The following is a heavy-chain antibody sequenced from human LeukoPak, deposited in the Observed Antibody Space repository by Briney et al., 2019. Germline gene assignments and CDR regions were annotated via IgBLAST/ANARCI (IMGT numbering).Heavy chain of an antibody. CDR3: ARGPYYDFWSGRDYYYYMDV. D-gene: IGHD3-3*01. Sequence: SETLSLTCTVSGGSISSSSYYWGWIRQPPGKGLEWIVSIYYSGSTYYNPSLKSRVTISVDTSKNQFSLKLSSVTAADTAVYYCARGPYYDFWSGRDYYYYMDVWGKGTTVTVSS. J-gene: IGHJ6*03. CDR1: GGSISSSSYY. CDR2: IYYSGST. V-gene: IGHV4-39*07.